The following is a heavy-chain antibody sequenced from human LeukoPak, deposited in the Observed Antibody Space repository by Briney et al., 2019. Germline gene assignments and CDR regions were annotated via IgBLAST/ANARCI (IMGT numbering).Heavy chain of an antibody. CDR2: IYYSGSI. J-gene: IGHJ4*02. V-gene: IGHV4-59*08. CDR3: ARYSGSYSGFDY. CDR1: GGSISSYY. Sequence: PSETLSLTCTVSGGSISSYYWSWIRQPPGKGLEWIGYIYYSGSINYNPSLKSRVTISVDTSKNQFSLKLRSVTAADTAVYYCARYSGSYSGFDYWGQGTLVTVSS. D-gene: IGHD1-26*01.